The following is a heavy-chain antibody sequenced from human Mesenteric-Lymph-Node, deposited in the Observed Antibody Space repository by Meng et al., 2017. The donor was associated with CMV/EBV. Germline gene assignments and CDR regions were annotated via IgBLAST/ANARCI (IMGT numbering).Heavy chain of an antibody. CDR2: IYWDDDK. Sequence: QITLNESGPTLVKPTQTLTLTCTFSGFSLSTSGVGVGWIRQPPGKALEWLALIYWDDDKRYSPSLKSRLTITKDTSKNQVVLTMTNMDPVDTATYYCAHSSGIAAAGPFYFDYWAREPWSPSPQ. V-gene: IGHV2-5*02. J-gene: IGHJ4*02. CDR3: AHSSGIAAAGPFYFDY. D-gene: IGHD6-13*01. CDR1: GFSLSTSGVG.